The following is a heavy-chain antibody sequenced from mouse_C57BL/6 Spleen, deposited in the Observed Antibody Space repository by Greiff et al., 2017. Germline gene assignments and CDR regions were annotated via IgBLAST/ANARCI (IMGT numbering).Heavy chain of an antibody. V-gene: IGHV1-76*01. J-gene: IGHJ2*01. CDR1: GYTFTDYY. CDR3: ARGYYFDY. Sequence: VQLQQSGAELVRPGASVKLSCKASGYTFTDYYINWVKQRPGQGLEWIARIYPGSGNTYYNEKFKGKATLTAEKSSSTSYMQLSSLTAEDSAVYCCARGYYFDYWGQGTIRTVSS. CDR2: IYPGSGNT.